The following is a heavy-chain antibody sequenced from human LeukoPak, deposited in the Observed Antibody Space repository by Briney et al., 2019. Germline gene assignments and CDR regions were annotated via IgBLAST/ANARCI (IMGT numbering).Heavy chain of an antibody. J-gene: IGHJ4*02. V-gene: IGHV3-23*01. CDR2: PSGSGGNT. CDR3: AKVSWANYFDY. D-gene: IGHD6-13*01. CDR1: GFTFCNYE. Sequence: GGSLRLSCSASGFTFCNYEMNWDPQAQGKRLEWVSGPSGSGGNTEHADSVRGRFTIARHNSRNTVYLEMNSLRAEDTAIYYCAKVSWANYFDYWGQGTLVTVSS.